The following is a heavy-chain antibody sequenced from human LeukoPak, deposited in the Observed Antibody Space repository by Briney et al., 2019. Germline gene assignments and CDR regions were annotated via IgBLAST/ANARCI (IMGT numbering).Heavy chain of an antibody. D-gene: IGHD6-19*01. CDR3: ATTLGSGWKFDY. J-gene: IGHJ4*02. V-gene: IGHV3-30*03. CDR1: GFIFSNYG. CDR2: ISYDGSNK. Sequence: GRSLRLSCAASGFIFSNYGIHWVRRAPGKGLEWVAVISYDGSNKYADSVKGRFTISRDNSKNTLFLQMNSLRPDDTAVYYCATTLGSGWKFDYWGQGTLVTVSS.